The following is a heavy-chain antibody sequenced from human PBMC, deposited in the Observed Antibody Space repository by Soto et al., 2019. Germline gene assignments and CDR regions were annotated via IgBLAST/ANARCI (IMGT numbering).Heavy chain of an antibody. CDR3: ARLGGGWSGDY. CDR1: GFTFSGYY. D-gene: IGHD6-19*01. CDR2: IGGRANSI. J-gene: IGHJ4*02. V-gene: IGHV3-11*01. Sequence: QVQLVESGGGLVKPGGSLRLSCAASGFTFSGYYMSWIRQAPGKGLEWVSYIGGRANSIYYADSVKGRFTISRDNGKNSLFLQMNSLRGEDTAGYYCARLGGGWSGDYWGQGTLVTVSS.